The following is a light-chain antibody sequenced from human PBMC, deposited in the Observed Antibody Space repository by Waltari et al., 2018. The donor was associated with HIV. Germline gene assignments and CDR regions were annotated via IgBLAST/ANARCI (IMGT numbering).Light chain of an antibody. CDR1: KLADKY. J-gene: IGLJ1*01. Sequence: SYELTQPPSVSVSPGQAATITCSGDKLADKYVCWYQQKPGRSPVLLIYQDDKRLSGIPDRFSGSNSRNTATLTISGTQTMDEADYYCQAWDSGTGVFGTGTTVTVL. CDR3: QAWDSGTGV. V-gene: IGLV3-1*01. CDR2: QDD.